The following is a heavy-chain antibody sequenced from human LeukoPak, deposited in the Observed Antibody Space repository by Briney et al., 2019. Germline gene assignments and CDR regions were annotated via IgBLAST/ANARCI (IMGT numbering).Heavy chain of an antibody. CDR2: INSAGST. V-gene: IGHV3-23*01. CDR1: GSTFSSYA. J-gene: IGHJ4*02. D-gene: IGHD2-2*01. CDR3: ARLGFCSSTSCYDGY. Sequence: GGSLRLSCAASGSTFSSYAMSWVRQAPGKGLEWVSAINSAGSTYYGDSVRGRFTISRDNSKNVLYLQMNSLRAEDTAVYYCARLGFCSSTSCYDGYWGQGTLVTVSS.